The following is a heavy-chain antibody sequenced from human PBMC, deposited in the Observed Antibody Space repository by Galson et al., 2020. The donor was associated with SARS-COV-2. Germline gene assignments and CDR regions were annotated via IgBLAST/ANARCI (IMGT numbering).Heavy chain of an antibody. V-gene: IGHV1-2*02. CDR2: INPNSGGT. D-gene: IGHD3-22*01. Sequence: ASVKVSCKAAGYTFSGYYLHWVRQAPGQVLQWMGWINPNSGGTNYAQKFQGRVTMTRDTSISTAYMELSSLRSDDTAVYYCARPLPYYDSSGFYYWGQGTLVTVSS. J-gene: IGHJ4*02. CDR3: ARPLPYYDSSGFYY. CDR1: GYTFSGYY.